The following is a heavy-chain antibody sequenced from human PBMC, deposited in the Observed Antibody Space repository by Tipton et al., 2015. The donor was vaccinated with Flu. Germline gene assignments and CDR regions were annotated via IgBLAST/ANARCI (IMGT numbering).Heavy chain of an antibody. V-gene: IGHV3-23*01. CDR2: ISGSGGST. CDR3: AKEVATITTVAGGMDV. D-gene: IGHD5-12*01. CDR1: DFTFSGYN. J-gene: IGHJ6*02. Sequence: GSLRLSCAASDFTFSGYNMSWVRQAPGKGLEWVSVISGSGGSTYYADSVKGRFTISRDNSKNTLYLHMNSLRAEDTAVYYCAKEVATITTVAGGMDVWGQGTTVTVSS.